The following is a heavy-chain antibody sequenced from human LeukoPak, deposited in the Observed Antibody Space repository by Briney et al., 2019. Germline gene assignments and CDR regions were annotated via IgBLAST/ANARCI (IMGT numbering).Heavy chain of an antibody. D-gene: IGHD4-17*01. Sequence: SVKVSCKASGGTFSSYAISWVRQAPGQGLEWMRGIIPIFGTANYAQKFQGRVTITADESTSTAYMELSSLRSEDTAVYYCARLWSSGDYVFDYWGQGTLVTVSS. J-gene: IGHJ4*02. V-gene: IGHV1-69*13. CDR3: ARLWSSGDYVFDY. CDR1: GGTFSSYA. CDR2: IIPIFGTA.